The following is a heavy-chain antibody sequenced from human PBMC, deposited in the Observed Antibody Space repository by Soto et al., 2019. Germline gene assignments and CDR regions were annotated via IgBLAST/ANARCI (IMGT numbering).Heavy chain of an antibody. CDR2: IYHSGST. J-gene: IGHJ4*02. D-gene: IGHD2-2*01. CDR3: ARIIVVVPTEYYFDY. V-gene: IGHV4-30-2*01. Sequence: SETLSLTCAVSGGSISSGGYSWSWIRQPPGKGLEWIGYIYHSGSTYYKPSLKSRVTISVDRSKNQFSLKLSSVTAADTAVYYCARIIVVVPTEYYFDYWGQGTLVTVSS. CDR1: GGSISSGGYS.